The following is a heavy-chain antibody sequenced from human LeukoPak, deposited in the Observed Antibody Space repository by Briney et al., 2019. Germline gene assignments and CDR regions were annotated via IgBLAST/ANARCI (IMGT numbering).Heavy chain of an antibody. D-gene: IGHD3-10*01. J-gene: IGHJ6*02. V-gene: IGHV1-8*01. CDR2: MNPNSGNT. CDR3: ARTYYYGSGSYRLDYYGMDV. Sequence: ASVKVSCKASGYTFTSYDINWVRQATGQGLEWMGWMNPNSGNTGYAQKFQGRDTMTRNTSISTAYMELSSLRSEDTAVYYCARTYYYGSGSYRLDYYGMDVWGQGTTVTVSS. CDR1: GYTFTSYD.